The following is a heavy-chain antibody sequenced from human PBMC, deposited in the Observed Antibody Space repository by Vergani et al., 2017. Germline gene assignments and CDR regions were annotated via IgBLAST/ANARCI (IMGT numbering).Heavy chain of an antibody. Sequence: QMQLVQSGPEVKTPGTPVKVSCKASGFTFTSSAMQWVRQARGQRLEWIGWIVVGSGNTNYAQKFQERVTITKDMSTSTAYMELSSLRSEDTAVYYCAGGVRFLEMGYYYYMDVWGKGSTVTVSS. CDR3: AGGVRFLEMGYYYYMDV. D-gene: IGHD3-3*01. CDR1: GFTFTSSA. J-gene: IGHJ6*03. CDR2: IVVGSGNT. V-gene: IGHV1-58*02.